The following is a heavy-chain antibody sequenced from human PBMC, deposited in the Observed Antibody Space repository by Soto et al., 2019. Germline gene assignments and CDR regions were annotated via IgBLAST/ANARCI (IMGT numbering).Heavy chain of an antibody. Sequence: EVQLVESGGGLVKPGGSLRLSCAASGFTFSSYSMNWVRQAPGKGLEWVSSISSSSSYIYYADSVKGRFTISRDNAKNSLYLQMNSLSAEDTAVYYCARDSYCSSTSCPPVDYWGQGTLVTVSS. CDR2: ISSSSSYI. CDR3: ARDSYCSSTSCPPVDY. V-gene: IGHV3-21*01. J-gene: IGHJ4*02. D-gene: IGHD2-2*01. CDR1: GFTFSSYS.